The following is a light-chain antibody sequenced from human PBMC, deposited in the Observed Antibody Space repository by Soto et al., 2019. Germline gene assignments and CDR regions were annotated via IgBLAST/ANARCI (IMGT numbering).Light chain of an antibody. CDR3: QQYNNWPRYT. V-gene: IGKV3-15*01. CDR1: QSVSSD. J-gene: IGKJ2*01. Sequence: EIVMTQSPATLSVSPGERDTLSCRARQSVSSDLAWYQQNPGQAPRLLIYGASTRATGIPARFSGSGSGTEFTLTISSLQSEDFAVYCCQQYNNWPRYTVGQGTKLEIK. CDR2: GAS.